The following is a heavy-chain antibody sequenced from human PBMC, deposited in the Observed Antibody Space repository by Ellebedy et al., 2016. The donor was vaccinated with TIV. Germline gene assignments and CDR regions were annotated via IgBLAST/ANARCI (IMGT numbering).Heavy chain of an antibody. J-gene: IGHJ4*02. CDR3: SKSSLVGATNSSDY. CDR2: IRCSGGST. Sequence: PGGSLRLSCAASGFSFSSYDMSWVRQAPGKGLEWVSAIRCSGGSTFYADSVKGRFTISRDNSKNTLYLQMNSLGAEDTAVYYCSKSSLVGATNSSDYWGQGTLVTVSS. CDR1: GFSFSSYD. V-gene: IGHV3-23*01. D-gene: IGHD2-15*01.